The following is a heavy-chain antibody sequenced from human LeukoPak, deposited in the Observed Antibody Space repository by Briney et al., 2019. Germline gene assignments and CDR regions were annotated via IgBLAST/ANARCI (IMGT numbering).Heavy chain of an antibody. V-gene: IGHV5-51*01. CDR1: GYSFTTYW. CDR3: ARRDCSGGTCYAY. D-gene: IGHD2-15*01. Sequence: GESLKISCKGSGYSFTTYWIAWVRQMPGKGLEWMGIIYPGDSDTRYSPSFEGQVTISADKSISTAYLQWRSLKASDTATYYCARRDCSGGTCYAYWGQGTLVTVSS. J-gene: IGHJ4*02. CDR2: IYPGDSDT.